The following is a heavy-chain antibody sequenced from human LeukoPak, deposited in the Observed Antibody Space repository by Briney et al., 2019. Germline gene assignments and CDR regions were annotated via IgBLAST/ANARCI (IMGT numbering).Heavy chain of an antibody. CDR3: ASERDGYYD. Sequence: PGGSLRLSCAASGFTFSSYGMHWVRQAPGKGLEWVAVISYDGSNKYYADSVKGRFTISRDNSKNTLYLQMNSLRAEDTAVYYCASERDGYYDWGQGTLVTVSS. J-gene: IGHJ4*02. CDR1: GFTFSSYG. V-gene: IGHV3-30*03. D-gene: IGHD5-24*01. CDR2: ISYDGSNK.